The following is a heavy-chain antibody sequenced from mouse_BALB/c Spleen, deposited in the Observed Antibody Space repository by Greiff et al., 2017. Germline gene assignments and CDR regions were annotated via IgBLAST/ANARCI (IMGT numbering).Heavy chain of an antibody. CDR1: GYTFSSYW. J-gene: IGHJ4*01. CDR3: ARAGNSYAMDY. V-gene: IGHV1-9*01. CDR2: ILPGSGST. Sequence: VQLHQSGAELMKPGASVKISCKATGYTFSSYWIEWVKQRPGHGLEWIGEILPGSGSTNYNEKFKGKATFTADTSSNTAYMQLSSLTSEDSAVYYCARAGNSYAMDYWGQGTSVTVSS. D-gene: IGHD2-1*01.